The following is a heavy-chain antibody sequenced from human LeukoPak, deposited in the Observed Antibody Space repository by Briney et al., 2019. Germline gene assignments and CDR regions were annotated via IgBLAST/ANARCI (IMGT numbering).Heavy chain of an antibody. CDR1: GGSIRSSNSY. V-gene: IGHV4-39*07. J-gene: IGHJ3*02. CDR2: IYYNGST. D-gene: IGHD6-19*01. CDR3: ARDHGSGLVLGAFDI. Sequence: SETLSLTCSVSGGSIRSSNSYWGWIRQPPGKGLEWIGSIYYNGSTYYNPSLKSRVTISVDTSKNQFSLKLSSVTAADTAVYDCARDHGSGLVLGAFDIWGQGTMVTVSS.